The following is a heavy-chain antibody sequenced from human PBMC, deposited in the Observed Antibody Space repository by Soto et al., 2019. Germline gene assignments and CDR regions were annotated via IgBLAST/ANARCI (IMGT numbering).Heavy chain of an antibody. V-gene: IGHV3-23*01. J-gene: IGHJ4*02. Sequence: GGSLRLSCAASGFTFSSYAMSWVRQAPGKGLEWVSAISGSGGSTYYADSVKGRFTISRDNSKNTLYLQMNSLRAEDTAVYYCAKDADPYYYDSSGYGLDYWGQGTLVTVSS. CDR1: GFTFSSYA. D-gene: IGHD3-22*01. CDR2: ISGSGGST. CDR3: AKDADPYYYDSSGYGLDY.